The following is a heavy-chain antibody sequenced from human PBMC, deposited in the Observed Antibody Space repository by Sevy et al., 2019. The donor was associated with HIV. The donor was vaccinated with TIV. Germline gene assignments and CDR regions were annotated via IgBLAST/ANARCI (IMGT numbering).Heavy chain of an antibody. CDR2: IFSSGTT. D-gene: IGHD2-15*01. CDR1: GDSISGYY. CDR3: ARDRGGGDCSGGSCYFDYSYYYGMDV. Sequence: SETLSLTCTVSGDSISGYYWNWIRQPAGKGLEWIGRIFSSGTTYYNASLKSRVTMSIDTSKNQFSLGLRSVTAADSAVYYCARDRGGGDCSGGSCYFDYSYYYGMDVWGQGTMVTVSS. V-gene: IGHV4-4*07. J-gene: IGHJ6*02.